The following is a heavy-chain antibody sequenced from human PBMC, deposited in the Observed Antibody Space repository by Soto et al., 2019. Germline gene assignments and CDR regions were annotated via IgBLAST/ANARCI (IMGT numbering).Heavy chain of an antibody. J-gene: IGHJ4*02. Sequence: EVQLLESGGGLVQPGGSLRLSCAASGFTFSSYAMSWVLQDPGQGLEWVSDISGSGGSTYYADSVKGRFTISRDNSKNTLYLQMNSLRAEDTAVYYCAKENGYSSSWFEFDYWGQGTLVTVSS. V-gene: IGHV3-23*01. CDR3: AKENGYSSSWFEFDY. CDR2: ISGSGGST. CDR1: GFTFSSYA. D-gene: IGHD6-13*01.